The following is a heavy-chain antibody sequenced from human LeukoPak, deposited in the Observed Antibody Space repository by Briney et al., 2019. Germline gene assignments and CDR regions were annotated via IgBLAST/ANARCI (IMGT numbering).Heavy chain of an antibody. CDR3: ARDPPGATGYFDY. CDR2: IKQDGSEK. Sequence: PGGSLRLSCAAPGFTFSSYWMSWVRQAPGKGLEWVANIKQDGSEKYYVDSVKGRFTISRDNAKNSLYLQMNSLRAEDTAVYYCARDPPGATGYFDYWGQGTLVTVSS. D-gene: IGHD1-26*01. J-gene: IGHJ4*02. V-gene: IGHV3-7*01. CDR1: GFTFSSYW.